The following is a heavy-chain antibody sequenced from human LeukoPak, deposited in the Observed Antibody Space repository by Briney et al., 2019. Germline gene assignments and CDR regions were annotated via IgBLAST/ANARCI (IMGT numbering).Heavy chain of an antibody. CDR1: SGSISSYY. CDR2: IYYSGST. V-gene: IGHV4-59*01. D-gene: IGHD6-6*01. Sequence: SETLSLTCTVSSGSISSYYWSWIRQPPGKGLEWIGYIYYSGSTNYNPSLKSRVTISVDTSKNQFSLKLSSVTAADTAVYYCARLSSLANIAARGRTWLDPWGQGSLVTVSS. J-gene: IGHJ5*02. CDR3: ARLSSLANIAARGRTWLDP.